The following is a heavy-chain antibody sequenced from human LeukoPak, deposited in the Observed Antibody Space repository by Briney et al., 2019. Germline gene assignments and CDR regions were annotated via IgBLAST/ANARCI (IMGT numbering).Heavy chain of an antibody. CDR2: IYHSGST. V-gene: IGHV4-4*02. CDR1: SGSISSSNW. D-gene: IGHD6-13*01. CDR3: ARDQAAAGYYFDY. Sequence: SGTLSLTCAVSSGSISSSNWWSWVRQPPGKGLEWIGEIYHSGSTNYNPSLKSRVTISVDTSKNQFSLKLSSVTAADTAVYYCARDQAAAGYYFDYWGQGTLVTVSS. J-gene: IGHJ4*02.